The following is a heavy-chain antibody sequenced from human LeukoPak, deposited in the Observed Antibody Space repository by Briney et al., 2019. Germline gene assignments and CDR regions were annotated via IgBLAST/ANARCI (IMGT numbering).Heavy chain of an antibody. J-gene: IGHJ4*02. CDR2: ISGSGGST. CDR3: ARSGSYYEDY. Sequence: GGSLRLSCAASGFTFSIYGMSWVRQAPGKGLEWVSTISGSGGSTYYADSVKGRFTISRDNSKNTLYLQMNSLRAEDTAVYYCARSGSYYEDYWGQGTLVTVSS. V-gene: IGHV3-23*01. D-gene: IGHD1-26*01. CDR1: GFTFSIYG.